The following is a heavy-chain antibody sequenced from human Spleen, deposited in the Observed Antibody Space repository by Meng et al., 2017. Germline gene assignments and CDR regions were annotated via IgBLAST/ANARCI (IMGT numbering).Heavy chain of an antibody. J-gene: IGHJ4*02. Sequence: QVQLQESGPGLGVPSGTLSLTCAVSGDSVSNSYWWGWVRQPPGKGLEWIGEIYHSGSTNYNPSLKSRVTISVDKSKNQFSLKVTSVTAADTAVYYCARRPTGIDYWGQGTLVTVSS. CDR3: ARRPTGIDY. V-gene: IGHV4-4*02. D-gene: IGHD2-8*02. CDR2: IYHSGST. CDR1: GDSVSNSYW.